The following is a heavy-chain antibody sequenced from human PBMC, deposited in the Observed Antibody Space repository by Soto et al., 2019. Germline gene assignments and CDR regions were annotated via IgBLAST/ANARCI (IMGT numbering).Heavy chain of an antibody. Sequence: SETLSLTCAVYGGSFSGYYWSWIRQPPGKGLEWIGEINHSGSTNYNPSLKSRVTISVDTSKNQFSLKLSSVTAADTAVYYCARGPTYSSSARGYYYYYYGMDVWGQGTTVTV. CDR1: GGSFSGYY. J-gene: IGHJ6*02. D-gene: IGHD6-13*01. CDR2: INHSGST. V-gene: IGHV4-34*01. CDR3: ARGPTYSSSARGYYYYYYGMDV.